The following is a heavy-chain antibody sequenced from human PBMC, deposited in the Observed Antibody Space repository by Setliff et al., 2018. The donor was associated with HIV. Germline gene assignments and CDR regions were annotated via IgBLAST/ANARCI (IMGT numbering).Heavy chain of an antibody. CDR2: IIPIFATA. J-gene: IGHJ4*02. CDR3: ARGRFWGPH. V-gene: IGHV1-69*13. D-gene: IGHD7-27*01. Sequence: SVKVSCKASGGTFSSYAISWVRQAPGQGLEWMGGIIPIFATANYAQKFQGRVTITADESTYTAYMELSSLTSDDTAVYYCARGRFWGPHWGQGTLVTVSS. CDR1: GGTFSSYA.